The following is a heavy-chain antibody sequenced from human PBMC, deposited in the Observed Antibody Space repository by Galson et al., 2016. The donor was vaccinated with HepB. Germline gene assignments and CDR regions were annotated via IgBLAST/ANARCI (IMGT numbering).Heavy chain of an antibody. J-gene: IGHJ4*02. CDR3: AGGQLPGYSVDY. CDR2: IYFTGST. D-gene: IGHD1-26*01. Sequence: ETLSLTCTVSGGSMTPYYWSWIRQAPGKELEWIAFIYFTGSTNHNPSLKSRVTISRDTSQNQFSLELTSVTAADTALYYCAGGQLPGYSVDYWGQGILVTGSS. V-gene: IGHV4-59*01. CDR1: GGSMTPYY.